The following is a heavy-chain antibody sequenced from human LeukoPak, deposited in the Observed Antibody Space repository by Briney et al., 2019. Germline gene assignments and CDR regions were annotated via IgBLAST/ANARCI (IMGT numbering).Heavy chain of an antibody. J-gene: IGHJ4*02. CDR1: GGSITSNNW. V-gene: IGHV4-4*02. Sequence: SGTLSLTCAVSGGSITSNNWWSWVRQPPGKGLEWIGEVHLNGATNYNPSLESRVSMSIDKSKNQLSLKLSSVTAADTATYYCTRESGAFSPFGFWGQGTLVTVSS. D-gene: IGHD1-26*01. CDR2: VHLNGAT. CDR3: TRESGAFSPFGF.